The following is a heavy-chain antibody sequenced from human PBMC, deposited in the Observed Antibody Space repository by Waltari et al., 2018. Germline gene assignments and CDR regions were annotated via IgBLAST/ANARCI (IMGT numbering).Heavy chain of an antibody. CDR2: ISGSGGST. J-gene: IGHJ4*02. V-gene: IGHV3-23*01. Sequence: EVQLLESGGGLVQPGGSLRLSCSASGFPFSSHAMSWVRQAPGKGLEWVSAISGSGGSTYYADSVKGRFTISRDNSKNTLYLQMNSLRAEDTAVYYCAKGVVVVTATAFGYWGQGTLVTVSS. D-gene: IGHD2-21*02. CDR1: GFPFSSHA. CDR3: AKGVVVVTATAFGY.